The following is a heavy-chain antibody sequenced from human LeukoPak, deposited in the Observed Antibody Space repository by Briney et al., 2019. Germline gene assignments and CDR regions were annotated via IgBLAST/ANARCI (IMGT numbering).Heavy chain of an antibody. CDR3: ASRGNFQN. CDR1: GITFSTYS. CDR2: IDSSSSTI. J-gene: IGHJ1*01. Sequence: GGSLRLSCAASGITFSTYSMSWVRQAPGKGLEWVSYIDSSSSTIHYSDSVKGRFTISRDNAKNSLYLQMNSLRDEDTAVYYCASRGNFQNWGQGTLVTV. V-gene: IGHV3-48*02. D-gene: IGHD3-10*01.